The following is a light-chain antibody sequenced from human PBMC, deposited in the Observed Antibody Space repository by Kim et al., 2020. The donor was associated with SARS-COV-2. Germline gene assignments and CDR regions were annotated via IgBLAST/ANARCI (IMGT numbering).Light chain of an antibody. CDR3: QQYGSSPRT. J-gene: IGKJ2*01. V-gene: IGKV3-20*01. CDR2: GAS. CDR1: QSVSSSY. Sequence: EIVLTQSPGTLSLSPGERATLSCRASQSVSSSYLDWCQQKPGQAPRLLIHGASSRATGIPDRFSGSGSGTDFSLTISRLEPEDFAVYYCQQYGSSPRTFGQGTKPEI.